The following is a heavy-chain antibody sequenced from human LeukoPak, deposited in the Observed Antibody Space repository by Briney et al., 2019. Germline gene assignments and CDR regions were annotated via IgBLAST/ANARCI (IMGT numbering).Heavy chain of an antibody. CDR2: INPSGGST. D-gene: IGHD3-3*01. Sequence: ASVKVSCKASGYTFTSYYMHWVRQAPGQGLEWMGIINPSGGSTSYAQKFQGRVTMTRDTSTSTVYMELSGLRSEDTAVYYCAREPLELRFLEGSGTRDFDYWGQGTLVTVSS. V-gene: IGHV1-46*01. CDR1: GYTFTSYY. J-gene: IGHJ4*02. CDR3: AREPLELRFLEGSGTRDFDY.